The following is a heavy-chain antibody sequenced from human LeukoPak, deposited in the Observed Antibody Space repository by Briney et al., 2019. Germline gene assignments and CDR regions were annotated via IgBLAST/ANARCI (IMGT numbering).Heavy chain of an antibody. Sequence: SETLSLTCVVSGYSISSAYYWGWIRQPPGKGLEWIGYIYYSGSTNYKPSLKSRVTISVDTSKNQFSLKLSSVTAADTAVYYCARVGYCSGGSCHTPSFDYWGQGTLVTVSS. CDR2: IYYSGST. D-gene: IGHD2-15*01. V-gene: IGHV4-38-2*01. CDR3: ARVGYCSGGSCHTPSFDY. J-gene: IGHJ4*02. CDR1: GYSISSAYY.